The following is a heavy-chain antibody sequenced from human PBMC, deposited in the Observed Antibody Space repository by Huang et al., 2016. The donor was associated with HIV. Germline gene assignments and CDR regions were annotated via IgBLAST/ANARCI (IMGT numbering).Heavy chain of an antibody. CDR2: MNPNRGNT. V-gene: IGHV1-8*01. CDR1: GYSFARYD. D-gene: IGHD6-6*01. Sequence: QVQLVQSGAEVRKPGASVKVSCEASGYSFARYDLNWVRQATGQGLEWMGWMNPNRGNTGYAQKFQGRVTMTRNTSISTAYMELSSLRSEDTAKYFCVRGWYIAALPYFDYWGQGTLVTVSS. J-gene: IGHJ4*02. CDR3: VRGWYIAALPYFDY.